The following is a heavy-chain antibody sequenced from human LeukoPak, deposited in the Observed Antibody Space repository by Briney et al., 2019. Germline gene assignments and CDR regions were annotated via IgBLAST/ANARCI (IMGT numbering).Heavy chain of an antibody. J-gene: IGHJ4*02. CDR1: GFTFRSYA. CDR2: ISSDGSNK. CDR3: ARYEVYSSSWSLIDY. Sequence: HPGGSLRLSCAASGFTFRSYAMHWVRQAPGKGLEWVAVISSDGSNKYYADSVKGRFTISRDNAKNSLYLQMNSLRAEDTAVYYCARYEVYSSSWSLIDYWGQGTLVTVSS. D-gene: IGHD6-13*01. V-gene: IGHV3-30*04.